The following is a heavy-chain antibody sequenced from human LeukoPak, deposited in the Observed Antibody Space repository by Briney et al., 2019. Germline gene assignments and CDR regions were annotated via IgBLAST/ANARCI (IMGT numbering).Heavy chain of an antibody. D-gene: IGHD2-15*01. CDR1: GYSFTIYG. Sequence: ASVKVSCKASGYSFTIYGISWVRQAPGQGLEWMGWISAYNGNTNYAQKLQGRVTMTTDTSTSTAYMELRSLRSDDTAVYYCARESTYCSGGSCYSNYYYMDVWGKGTTVTVSS. J-gene: IGHJ6*03. V-gene: IGHV1-18*01. CDR3: ARESTYCSGGSCYSNYYYMDV. CDR2: ISAYNGNT.